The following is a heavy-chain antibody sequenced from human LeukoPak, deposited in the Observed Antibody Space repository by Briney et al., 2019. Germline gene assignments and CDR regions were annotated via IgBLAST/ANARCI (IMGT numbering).Heavy chain of an antibody. J-gene: IGHJ4*02. CDR3: ARDEGCSSTSCLFDY. V-gene: IGHV1-46*01. CDR2: INPSGGST. D-gene: IGHD2-2*01. CDR1: GYTFTSYY. Sequence: ASVKVSCKASGYTFTSYYMHWVRQAPGQGLEWMGIINPSGGSTNYAQKFQGRVTMTRDMSTSTVYMELSSLRSEDTVVYYCARDEGCSSTSCLFDYWGQGTLVTVSS.